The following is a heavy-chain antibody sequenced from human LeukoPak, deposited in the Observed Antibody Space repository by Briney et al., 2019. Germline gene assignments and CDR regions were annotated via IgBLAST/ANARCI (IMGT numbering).Heavy chain of an antibody. J-gene: IGHJ4*02. CDR2: ISGSGGST. D-gene: IGHD2-15*01. V-gene: IGHV3-23*01. Sequence: GGSLRLSCAASGFTFSSYAMSWVRQDPGKGLEWVSAISGSGGSTYYADSVKGRFTISRDNSKNTLYLQMNSLRAEDTAVYYCAKDPAIVVVVAATPDYWGQGTLVTVSS. CDR1: GFTFSSYA. CDR3: AKDPAIVVVVAATPDY.